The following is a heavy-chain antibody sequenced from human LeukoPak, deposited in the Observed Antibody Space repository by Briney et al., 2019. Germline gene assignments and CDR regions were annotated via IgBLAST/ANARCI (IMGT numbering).Heavy chain of an antibody. J-gene: IGHJ3*02. CDR3: ARNLPHYYYSSGIRAHDAFDI. D-gene: IGHD3-22*01. V-gene: IGHV4-59*01. Sequence: SETLSLTCTVSGGSISSYYWSWIRQPPGKGLEWIGYIYYSGSTNYNPSLKSRVTISVDTSKNQFSLKLSSVTAADTAVYYCARNLPHYYYSSGIRAHDAFDIWGQGTMVTVSS. CDR1: GGSISSYY. CDR2: IYYSGST.